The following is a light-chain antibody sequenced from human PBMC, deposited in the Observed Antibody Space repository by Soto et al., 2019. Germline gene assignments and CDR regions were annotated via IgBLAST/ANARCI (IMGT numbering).Light chain of an antibody. CDR2: DVS. CDR1: SSDVGGYNY. V-gene: IGLV2-14*01. CDR3: TSYTSSGTPV. J-gene: IGLJ2*01. Sequence: QSALTQPASVSGSPGQSITISCTGTSSDVGGYNYVSWYQQHPGKAPKLMIYDVSNRPSGVSNRFSGSKSGNTASLTISGLQPEDEADYYCTSYTSSGTPVFGGGTKLTVL.